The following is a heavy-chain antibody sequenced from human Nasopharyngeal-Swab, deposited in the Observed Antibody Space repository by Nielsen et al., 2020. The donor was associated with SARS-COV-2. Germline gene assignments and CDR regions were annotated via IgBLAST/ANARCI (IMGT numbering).Heavy chain of an antibody. Sequence: SETLSFTCTVSGVSITSQYWSWIRQPPGKGLEWIGYISHNSGTSYNPSLKSRVTMFMDTSKNQFSLRLRSVTAADTAVYYCAKEGATGWFDPWGQGTLVTVSS. CDR1: GVSITSQY. CDR3: AKEGATGWFDP. J-gene: IGHJ5*02. V-gene: IGHV4-59*11. CDR2: ISHNSGT.